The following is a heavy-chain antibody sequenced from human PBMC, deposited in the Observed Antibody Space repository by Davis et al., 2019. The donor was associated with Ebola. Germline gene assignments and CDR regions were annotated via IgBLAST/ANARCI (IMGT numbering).Heavy chain of an antibody. CDR3: ARRLLRFLEWLPGDWFDP. J-gene: IGHJ5*02. CDR2: IYYSGST. CDR1: GFTFSSYA. D-gene: IGHD3-3*01. Sequence: ESLKISCAASGFTFSSYAMSWVRQAPGKGLEWIGYIYYSGSTNYNPSLKSRVTISVDTSKNQFSLKLSSVTAADTAVYYCARRLLRFLEWLPGDWFDPWGQGTLVTVSS. V-gene: IGHV4-59*12.